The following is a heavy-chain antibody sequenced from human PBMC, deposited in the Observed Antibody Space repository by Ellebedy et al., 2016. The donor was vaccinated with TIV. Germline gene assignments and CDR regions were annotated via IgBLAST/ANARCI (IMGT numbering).Heavy chain of an antibody. CDR3: ARVPPLGGWKFDS. CDR2: IDWDDDK. CDR1: GFSLSTVGMC. J-gene: IGHJ4*02. Sequence: SGPTLVKPTQTLTRTCTFSGFSLSTVGMCVSWIRQPPGKALEWLARIDWDDDKYYNTSLRTRLTISKDTSTNQVVLTLTNVNPVDTATYYCARVPPLGGWKFDSWGQGTLVTVSS. D-gene: IGHD6-19*01. V-gene: IGHV2-70*11.